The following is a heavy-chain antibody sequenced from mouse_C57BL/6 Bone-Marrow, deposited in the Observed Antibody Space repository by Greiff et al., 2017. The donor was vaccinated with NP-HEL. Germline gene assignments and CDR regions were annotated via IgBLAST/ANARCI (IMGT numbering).Heavy chain of an antibody. D-gene: IGHD1-1*01. J-gene: IGHJ4*01. V-gene: IGHV5-9-1*02. Sequence: EVKVVESGEGLVKPGGSLKLSCAASGFTFSSYAMSWVRQTPEKRLEWVAYISSGGDYIYYADTVKGRFTISRDNARNTLYLQMSSLKSEDTAMYYCTREKGSYAYYAMDYWGQGTSVTVSS. CDR3: TREKGSYAYYAMDY. CDR2: ISSGGDYI. CDR1: GFTFSSYA.